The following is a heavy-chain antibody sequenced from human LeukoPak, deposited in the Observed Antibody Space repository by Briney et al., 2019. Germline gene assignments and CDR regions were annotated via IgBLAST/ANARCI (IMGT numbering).Heavy chain of an antibody. Sequence: GGSLRLSCAASGFTFSTYSMNWVRQAPGKGLEWVSYISSSSSTIYYADSVKGRFTISRDNTKNSLYLQMNSLRAEDTAVYYCARGSTYYDSSGQVPFDYWGQGTLVTVSS. CDR1: GFTFSTYS. J-gene: IGHJ4*02. CDR3: ARGSTYYDSSGQVPFDY. D-gene: IGHD3-22*01. CDR2: ISSSSSTI. V-gene: IGHV3-48*01.